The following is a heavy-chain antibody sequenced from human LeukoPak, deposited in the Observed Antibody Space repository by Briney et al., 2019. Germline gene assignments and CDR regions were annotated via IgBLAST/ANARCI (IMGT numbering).Heavy chain of an antibody. D-gene: IGHD3-22*01. Sequence: GESLKISCKASGYSFTSYWIGWVRQMPGKGLEWVGIIYLGDSDTRYNPSFQGQVTMSADKSISTAYLQWSNLKASDTAMYYCARQETLYSSGGFDSWGQGTLVTVSS. CDR2: IYLGDSDT. J-gene: IGHJ4*02. CDR3: ARQETLYSSGGFDS. V-gene: IGHV5-51*01. CDR1: GYSFTSYW.